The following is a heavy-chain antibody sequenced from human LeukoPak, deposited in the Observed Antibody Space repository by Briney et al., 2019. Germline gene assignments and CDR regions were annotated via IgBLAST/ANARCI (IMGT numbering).Heavy chain of an antibody. D-gene: IGHD6-19*01. CDR2: INPNSGGT. CDR1: GYTFTGYY. Sequence: GASVKVSCKASGYTFTGYYMHWVRQAPGQGLEWMGWINPNSGGTNYAQKFQGRVNMTRDTSISTAYMGLSRLRSDDTAVYYCARVGIAVAAPRNWFDPWGQGTLVTVSS. V-gene: IGHV1-2*02. J-gene: IGHJ5*02. CDR3: ARVGIAVAAPRNWFDP.